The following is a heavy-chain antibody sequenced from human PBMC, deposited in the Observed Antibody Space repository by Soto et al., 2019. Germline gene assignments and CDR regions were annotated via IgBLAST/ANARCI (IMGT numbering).Heavy chain of an antibody. CDR1: GGSISSSSYY. Sequence: QLQLQESGPGLVKPSETLSLTCTVSGGSISSSSYYWGWIRQPPGKGLEWIGSIYYSGSTYYNPSLKSRGTISVDTSKNQFARKRSSVTAADTAVYYCARCKRRYNWNDLNYYYYYMDVWGKGTTVTVSS. D-gene: IGHD1-20*01. J-gene: IGHJ6*03. CDR2: IYYSGST. V-gene: IGHV4-39*01. CDR3: ARCKRRYNWNDLNYYYYYMDV.